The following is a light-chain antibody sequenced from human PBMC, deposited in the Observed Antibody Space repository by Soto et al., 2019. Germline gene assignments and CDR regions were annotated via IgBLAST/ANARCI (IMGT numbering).Light chain of an antibody. CDR1: SSDVGGYNY. CDR2: EVS. Sequence: QSVLTQPASVPGSPGQSITISCTGTSSDVGGYNYVSWYQQHPGKAPKLMIYEVSNRPSGVSNRFSGSKSGNTAPLTISGLQAEDEADYYCSSYTSSTPYVLGTGTKATVL. CDR3: SSYTSSTPYV. V-gene: IGLV2-14*01. J-gene: IGLJ1*01.